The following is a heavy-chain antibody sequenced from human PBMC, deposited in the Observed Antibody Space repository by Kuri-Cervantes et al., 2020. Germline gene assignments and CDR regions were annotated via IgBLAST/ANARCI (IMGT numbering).Heavy chain of an antibody. V-gene: IGHV3-33*01. Sequence: GESLKISCAASGFTFSGYGMHWVRQAPGKGLEWVAVIWYDGSNKYYADSVKGRFTISRDNSKNTLYLQMNSLRAEDTAVYYCARVGIAAAGPYYFDYWGQGTLVTVSS. D-gene: IGHD6-13*01. CDR2: IWYDGSNK. J-gene: IGHJ4*02. CDR1: GFTFSGYG. CDR3: ARVGIAAAGPYYFDY.